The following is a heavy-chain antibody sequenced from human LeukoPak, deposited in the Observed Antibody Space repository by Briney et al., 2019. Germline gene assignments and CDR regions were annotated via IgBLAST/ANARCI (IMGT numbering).Heavy chain of an antibody. Sequence: SETLSLTCIVSGDSINSKNYYWGWIRQPPGKGLEWIGSVYNTGSTYYNLSLKSRVTISVDTSKNQFSLKLSSVTAADTAVYYCARDHHGSSYWGQGTLVAVSS. CDR1: GDSINSKNYY. V-gene: IGHV4-39*07. CDR3: ARDHHGSSY. J-gene: IGHJ4*02. D-gene: IGHD6-13*01. CDR2: VYNTGST.